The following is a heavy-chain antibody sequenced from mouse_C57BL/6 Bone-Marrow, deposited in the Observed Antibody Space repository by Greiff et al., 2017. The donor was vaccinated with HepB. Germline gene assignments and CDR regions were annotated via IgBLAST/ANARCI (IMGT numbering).Heavy chain of an antibody. CDR3: ARDGYLRAWFAY. CDR1: GYAFSSSW. J-gene: IGHJ3*01. V-gene: IGHV1-82*01. Sequence: QVQLQQSGPELVKPGASVKISCKASGYAFSSSWMNWVKQRPGKGLEWIGRIYPGDGDTNYNGKFKGKATLTADKSSSTAYMQLSSLTSEDSAVYFCARDGYLRAWFAYWGQGTLVTVSA. CDR2: IYPGDGDT. D-gene: IGHD2-3*01.